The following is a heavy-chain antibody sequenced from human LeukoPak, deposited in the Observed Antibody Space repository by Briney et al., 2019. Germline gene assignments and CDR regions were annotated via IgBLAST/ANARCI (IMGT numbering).Heavy chain of an antibody. Sequence: PSETLSLTCTVSGGSISSYYWSWIRQPPGKGLEWIGYTYYSGSTNYNPSLKSRVTISVDTSKNQFSLKLSSVTAADTAVYYCASSPGIVAAAGTKLGWFDPWGQGTLVTVSS. D-gene: IGHD6-13*01. CDR1: GGSISSYY. V-gene: IGHV4-59*01. J-gene: IGHJ5*02. CDR2: TYYSGST. CDR3: ASSPGIVAAAGTKLGWFDP.